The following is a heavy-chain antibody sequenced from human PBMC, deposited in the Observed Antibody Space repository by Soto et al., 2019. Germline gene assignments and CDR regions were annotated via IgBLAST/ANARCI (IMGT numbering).Heavy chain of an antibody. Sequence: KPSETLSLTCNSSGGPLSSFYYSWIRQAPGKGLEWIGYIYYTGSTNYNPSLKSRATMSVDTSKNQFSLKLTSVTAADTAVYFCAVTRGGAHPHDIWGQGTMVTVSS. CDR3: AVTRGGAHPHDI. J-gene: IGHJ3*02. CDR1: GGPLSSFY. V-gene: IGHV4-59*01. CDR2: IYYTGST. D-gene: IGHD2-21*02.